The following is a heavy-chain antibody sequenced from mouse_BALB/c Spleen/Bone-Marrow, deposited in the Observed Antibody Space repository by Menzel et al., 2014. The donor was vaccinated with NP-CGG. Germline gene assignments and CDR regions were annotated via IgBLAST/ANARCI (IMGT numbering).Heavy chain of an antibody. CDR2: IDPSDSET. V-gene: IGHV1-69*02. D-gene: IGHD2-1*01. CDR1: GYTFTRYW. J-gene: IGHJ3*01. Sequence: VQLQQSGAEVVKPGAPVKLSCKASGYTFTRYWMHWVRQRPGRGLEWIGKIDPSDSETHYNHEFKDKATLTVDKSSSTANIQLSSLTSEDSAVYFCARSGGNYVAWFVYWGQGTLVTVSP. CDR3: ARSGGNYVAWFVY.